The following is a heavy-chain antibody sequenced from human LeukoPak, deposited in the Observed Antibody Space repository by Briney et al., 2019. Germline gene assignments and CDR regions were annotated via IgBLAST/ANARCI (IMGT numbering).Heavy chain of an antibody. CDR2: ISRSATYI. CDR3: ARDRGVSYQLEQTDVFDI. Sequence: GGSLRLSCAASGFTFSSYEMNWVRQAPGKWPEWVSSISRSATYIYYADSVKGRFTISRDNAKNSLYLQMNSLRLDDTAVYYCARDRGVSYQLEQTDVFDIWGPGTMVAVSS. J-gene: IGHJ3*02. CDR1: GFTFSSYE. D-gene: IGHD1/OR15-1a*01. V-gene: IGHV3-21*01.